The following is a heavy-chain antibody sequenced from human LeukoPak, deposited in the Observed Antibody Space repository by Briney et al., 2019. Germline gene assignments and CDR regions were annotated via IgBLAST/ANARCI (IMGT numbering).Heavy chain of an antibody. Sequence: PGGSLRLSCAASGFTFSAYSMNWVRQAPGKGLEWVSSISSGGNYIYYADSVKGRFTISRDNAKNSLYLQMNSLRAEDTAVFFCARGTVVTGFFDYWGQGNPVTVSS. CDR2: ISSGGNYI. J-gene: IGHJ4*02. CDR1: GFTFSAYS. D-gene: IGHD4-23*01. V-gene: IGHV3-21*01. CDR3: ARGTVVTGFFDY.